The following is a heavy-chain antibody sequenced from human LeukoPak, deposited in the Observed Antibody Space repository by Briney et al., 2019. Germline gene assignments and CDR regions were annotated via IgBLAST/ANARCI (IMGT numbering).Heavy chain of an antibody. J-gene: IGHJ4*02. CDR2: IGTHTGNR. CDR3: TRGGDSLSYYFDY. CDR1: GYTFTKYG. Sequence: GASVKVSCKASGYTFTKYGVSWVRQAPGQGLEWMGWIGTHTGNRNYVKKFQGRVTLTTETSTSTAYMELKSLRSDDTAVYYCTRGGDSLSYYFDYWGQGTLVTVSS. V-gene: IGHV1-18*01. D-gene: IGHD3-10*01.